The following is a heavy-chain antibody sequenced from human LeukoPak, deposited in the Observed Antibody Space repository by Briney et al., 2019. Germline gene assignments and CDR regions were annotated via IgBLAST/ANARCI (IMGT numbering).Heavy chain of an antibody. D-gene: IGHD3-22*01. CDR1: GGSFSGHC. CDR2: INQSGSA. Sequence: PSETLSLTCAVSGGSFSGHCWSWIRQPPGKGLEWIGEINQSGSAKYNPSLKSRVSISVHLSKNEFSLELNSVTAADTAVYYCARGQPRNFDSSGYYSGGFYDYDFWGQGTQVTVSS. J-gene: IGHJ4*02. V-gene: IGHV4-34*01. CDR3: ARGQPRNFDSSGYYSGGFYDYDF.